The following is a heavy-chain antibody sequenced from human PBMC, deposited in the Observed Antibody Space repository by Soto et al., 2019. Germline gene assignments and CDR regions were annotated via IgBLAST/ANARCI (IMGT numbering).Heavy chain of an antibody. CDR3: VKGDLDTAVVNSPDAFDF. CDR1: CFIFSDFG. V-gene: IGHV3-30*18. D-gene: IGHD5-18*01. J-gene: IGHJ3*01. CDR2: ISYDGNNK. Sequence: GGSLRLSCEASCFIFSDFGMHWVLHAPGKGLEWVAVISYDGNNKYYAQSVKGRFTISRDNSKNTLFLNMDSLRPEDTAVYHCVKGDLDTAVVNSPDAFDFWGPGTMVTVSS.